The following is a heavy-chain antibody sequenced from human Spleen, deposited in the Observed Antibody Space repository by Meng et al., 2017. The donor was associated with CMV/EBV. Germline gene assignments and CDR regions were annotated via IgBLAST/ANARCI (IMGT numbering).Heavy chain of an antibody. D-gene: IGHD3-3*01. J-gene: IGHJ5*02. CDR1: GYTFTSYD. CDR2: INPSGGST. CDR3: ARAHYDFYNWFDP. Sequence: KASGYTFTSYDMHWVRQAPGQGLEWMGIINPSGGSTSYAQKFQGRVTMTRDTSTSTVYMELSSLRSEDTAVYYCARAHYDFYNWFDPWGQGTLVTVSS. V-gene: IGHV1-46*01.